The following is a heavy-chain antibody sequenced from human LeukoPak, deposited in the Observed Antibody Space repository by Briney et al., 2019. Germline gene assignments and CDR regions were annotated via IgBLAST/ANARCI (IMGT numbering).Heavy chain of an antibody. D-gene: IGHD3-16*01. CDR3: ARVNDYVWGSYIGYYYMDV. CDR1: GGTFSSYA. CDR2: IIPIFGTA. J-gene: IGHJ6*03. Sequence: SVKVSCKASGGTFSSYAISWVRQAPGQGLEWMGGIIPIFGTANYAQKFQGRVTITADESTSTAYMELSSLRSEDTAVYYCARVNDYVWGSYIGYYYMDVWGKGTAVTVSS. V-gene: IGHV1-69*13.